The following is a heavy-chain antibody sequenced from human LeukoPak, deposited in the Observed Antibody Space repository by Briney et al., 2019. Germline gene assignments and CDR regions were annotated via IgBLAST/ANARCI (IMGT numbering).Heavy chain of an antibody. J-gene: IGHJ5*02. CDR1: GYTFTSYD. Sequence: ASVKVSCKASGYTFTSYDINWVRQATGQGLEWMGWMNPNSGNTGYAQKFQGRVTMTRNTSISTAYMELSSLRSEDTAVYYCARGHLAVAGTENVGNWFDPWGQGTLVTVSS. CDR2: MNPNSGNT. CDR3: ARGHLAVAGTENVGNWFDP. V-gene: IGHV1-8*01. D-gene: IGHD6-19*01.